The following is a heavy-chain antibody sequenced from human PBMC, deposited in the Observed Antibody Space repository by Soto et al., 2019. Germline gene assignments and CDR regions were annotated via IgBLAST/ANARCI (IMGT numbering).Heavy chain of an antibody. CDR3: ARISVASRYMDV. J-gene: IGHJ6*03. D-gene: IGHD5-12*01. CDR1: GGSISSSSYY. Sequence: QLQLEESGPGLVKPSETLSLTCTVSGGSISSSSYYWGWIRQSPGKGLEWIGSFYYSGSTYYSPSLKSRVTISGDTSKKHISVRLSSVTATDTAVYYCARISVASRYMDVWGKGATVTVSS. V-gene: IGHV4-39*01. CDR2: FYYSGST.